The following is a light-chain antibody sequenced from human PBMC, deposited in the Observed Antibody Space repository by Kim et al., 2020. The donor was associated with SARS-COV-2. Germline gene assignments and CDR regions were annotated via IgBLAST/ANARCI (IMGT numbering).Light chain of an antibody. J-gene: IGKJ2*01. CDR3: QQSDSLPHT. V-gene: IGKV1-33*01. CDR1: QDIKKY. Sequence: CTCVGDRVTSIWRASQDIKKYLNGYQRTPEKAPELVLSGTYYLETGAPSRFSGSGSGTDFTFTIRSLQPEDIETYYCQQSDSLPHTFGQGTKLEI. CDR2: GTY.